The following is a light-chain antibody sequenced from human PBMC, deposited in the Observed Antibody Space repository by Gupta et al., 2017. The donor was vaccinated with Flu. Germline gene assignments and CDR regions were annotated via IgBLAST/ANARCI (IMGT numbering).Light chain of an antibody. CDR1: QSVSSSY. V-gene: IGKV3-20*01. CDR2: GAS. Sequence: EIVLTQSPGTLSLSPGERATLSCRASQSVSSSYLAWYQQNPGQAPRLLIYGASSRATGIPYRFSGSGSGTDFTLTISRLEPEDFAVYYCQQEGNSPITFGGGTKVEIK. J-gene: IGKJ4*01. CDR3: QQEGNSPIT.